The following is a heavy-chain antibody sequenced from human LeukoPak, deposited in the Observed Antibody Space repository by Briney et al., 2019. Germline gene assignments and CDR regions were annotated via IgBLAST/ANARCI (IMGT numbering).Heavy chain of an antibody. V-gene: IGHV3-23*01. J-gene: IGHJ4*02. CDR2: ISGSPGST. Sequence: GGSLRLSRAASGFTFSSYAMSWVRQAPGKGLEWVSAISGSPGSTYYADSVKGRFTISRDNSKNTLYLQMNSLRAEDTAVYYCARTIAVAGTLDYWGQGTLVTVSS. CDR1: GFTFSSYA. CDR3: ARTIAVAGTLDY. D-gene: IGHD6-19*01.